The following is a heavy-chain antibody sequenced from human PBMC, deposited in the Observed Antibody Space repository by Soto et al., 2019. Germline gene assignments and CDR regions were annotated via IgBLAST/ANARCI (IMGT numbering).Heavy chain of an antibody. CDR1: DVSIRNFY. Sequence: QVQLQESGPGLVKPSETLSLTCTVSDVSIRNFYWSWIRQPPGKGLEWIGYIYYGGTTNYNPSLKSRVTIAVETSKNQFSLKLSSVTAADTAVYYCARQDYGDYRSVYWGQGTLVTVSS. CDR2: IYYGGTT. CDR3: ARQDYGDYRSVY. J-gene: IGHJ4*02. V-gene: IGHV4-59*08. D-gene: IGHD4-17*01.